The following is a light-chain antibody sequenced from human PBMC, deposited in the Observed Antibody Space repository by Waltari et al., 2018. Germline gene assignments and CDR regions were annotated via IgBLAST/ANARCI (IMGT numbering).Light chain of an antibody. CDR1: QSISTY. V-gene: IGKV1-39*01. Sequence: DIQMTQYPSSLSASVGDSVTITCRASQSISTYLNWYQVKPGKAPKLLISAASTLQGGVPSRFSGSGSGADFTLTISNLQPDDYATYYCQQSYSIPCAFGQGTKLEIK. J-gene: IGKJ2*01. CDR3: QQSYSIPCA. CDR2: AAS.